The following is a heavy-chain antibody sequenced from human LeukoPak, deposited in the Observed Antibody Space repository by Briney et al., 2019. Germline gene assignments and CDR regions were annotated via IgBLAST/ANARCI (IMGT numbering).Heavy chain of an antibody. V-gene: IGHV1-69*05. Sequence: AASVKVSCKVSGYTLTELSMHWVRQAPGQGLEWMGGIIPIFGTANYAQKFQGRVTITTDESTSTAYMELSSLRSEDTAVYYCAREGRGYSYGYNWFDPWGQGTLVIVSS. CDR3: AREGRGYSYGYNWFDP. J-gene: IGHJ5*02. CDR1: GYTLTELS. D-gene: IGHD5-18*01. CDR2: IIPIFGTA.